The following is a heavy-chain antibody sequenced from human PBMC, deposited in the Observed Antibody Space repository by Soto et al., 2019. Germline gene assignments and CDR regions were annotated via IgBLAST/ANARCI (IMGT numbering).Heavy chain of an antibody. D-gene: IGHD2-21*01. J-gene: IGHJ4*02. CDR1: GGALISGVYY. V-gene: IGHV4-30-4*01. CDR3: VRGPSSVVSGYFDY. Sequence: QVHLQESGPGLVKPSQTLSLTCTVSGGALISGVYYWSWIRQSPGKGLEWIGYIYYTGSTYYNPSLKSRVFMSVDTSRNQFSLRLSSVTAADTAMYYCVRGPSSVVSGYFDYWGQGTLVTVSS. CDR2: IYYTGST.